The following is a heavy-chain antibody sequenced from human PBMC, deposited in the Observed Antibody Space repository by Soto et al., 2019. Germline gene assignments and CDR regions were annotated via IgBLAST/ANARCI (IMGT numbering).Heavy chain of an antibody. V-gene: IGHV5-10-1*01. Sequence: ESLKISCQGSGYILTRYWINWVRQIPGKGLGWIGRIEPSDSYTNYSPSFQGHVTISADNSISTAYLQWSSLKASNTAMYYCASLVGTVMGPSDVWGQGTTVTVSS. D-gene: IGHD5-18*01. CDR3: ASLVGTVMGPSDV. CDR1: GYILTRYW. CDR2: IEPSDSYT. J-gene: IGHJ6*02.